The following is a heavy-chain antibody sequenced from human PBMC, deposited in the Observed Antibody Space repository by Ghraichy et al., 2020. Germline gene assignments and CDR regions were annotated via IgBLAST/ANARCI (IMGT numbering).Heavy chain of an antibody. D-gene: IGHD6-19*01. CDR2: IKSKTDGGTT. J-gene: IGHJ4*02. CDR3: TTADSSGWYYFDN. Sequence: GGSLRLSCAASGFTFSNAWMNWVRQAPGKGLEWVGRIKSKTDGGTTDYAAPVKGRFTISRDDSKNTLYLQMNSLKTVDTAVYYCTTADSSGWYYFDNWGQGTLVTVSS. CDR1: GFTFSNAW. V-gene: IGHV3-15*07.